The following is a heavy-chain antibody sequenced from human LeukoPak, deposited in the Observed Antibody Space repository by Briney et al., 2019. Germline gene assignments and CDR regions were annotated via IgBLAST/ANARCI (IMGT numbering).Heavy chain of an antibody. J-gene: IGHJ6*02. Sequence: GASVKVSCKASGYTFTGYFIHWVRQAPGQGLEWMGWINPNSGGTNYAQKFQGRVTMTSDTSISTAYMELSRLRSDDTAVYYCARDPLAMTTNYGMDVWGQGTTVTVSS. CDR3: ARDPLAMTTNYGMDV. D-gene: IGHD4-17*01. CDR1: GYTFTGYF. CDR2: INPNSGGT. V-gene: IGHV1-2*02.